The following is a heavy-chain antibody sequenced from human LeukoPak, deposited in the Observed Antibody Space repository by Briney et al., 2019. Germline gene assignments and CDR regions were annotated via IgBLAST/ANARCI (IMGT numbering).Heavy chain of an antibody. V-gene: IGHV3-53*01. CDR3: ARAWEDYGFLDY. CDR1: GFTFSDYY. J-gene: IGHJ4*02. CDR2: IYSGGST. D-gene: IGHD4-17*01. Sequence: GGSLRLSCAASGFTFSDYYMNWVRQAPGKGLEWVSIIYSGGSTYYADSVKGRFTISRDNSKNTLYLQMNSLRAEDTAVYYCARAWEDYGFLDYWGQGTLVTVSS.